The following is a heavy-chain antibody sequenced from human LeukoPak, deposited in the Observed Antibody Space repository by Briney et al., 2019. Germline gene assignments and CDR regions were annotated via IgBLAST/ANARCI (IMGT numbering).Heavy chain of an antibody. V-gene: IGHV3-21*01. CDR3: ATLVVPAAISHMDV. Sequence: GGSLRLSCAASGFTFSSYTLNWVRQAPGKGLEWVSSIISSSYIYYADSVKGRFTISRDNAKNSLDLQMNSLRAEDTAVYYCATLVVPAAISHMDVWGQGTTVTVSS. CDR2: IISSSYI. D-gene: IGHD2-2*01. CDR1: GFTFSSYT. J-gene: IGHJ6*02.